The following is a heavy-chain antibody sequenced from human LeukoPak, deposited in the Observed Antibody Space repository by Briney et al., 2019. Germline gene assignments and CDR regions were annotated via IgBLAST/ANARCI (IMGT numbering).Heavy chain of an antibody. J-gene: IGHJ4*02. Sequence: SETLSLTCTVSGGSMGSFYWTWIRQSPGQALEWIGYIYYTGNAKYNPSLASQVAISVDTAQTQFSLRLSSMTAADTAVYYCARVPSWRVRGVIIGYYFDKWGQGSLATVSS. CDR1: GGSMGSFY. D-gene: IGHD3-10*01. V-gene: IGHV4-59*12. CDR2: IYYTGNA. CDR3: ARVPSWRVRGVIIGYYFDK.